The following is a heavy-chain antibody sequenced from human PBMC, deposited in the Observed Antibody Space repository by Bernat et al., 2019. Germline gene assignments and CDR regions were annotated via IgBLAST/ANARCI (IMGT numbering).Heavy chain of an antibody. CDR1: GYTFSGYY. Sequence: QVQLVQSGAEVKKPGASVKVSCKASGYTFSGYYIHWVRQAPVQGLEWMGWINPNSGGTNYPHEFQGRVTMTRDTSISTVYMELSRLRSDDTAVYYCVRDSSSFRTGMDVWGQGTTVTVSS. V-gene: IGHV1-2*02. J-gene: IGHJ6*02. CDR2: INPNSGGT. D-gene: IGHD6-6*01. CDR3: VRDSSSFRTGMDV.